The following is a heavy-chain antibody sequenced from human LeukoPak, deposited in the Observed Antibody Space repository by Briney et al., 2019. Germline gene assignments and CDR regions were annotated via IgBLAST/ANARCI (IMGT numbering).Heavy chain of an antibody. CDR2: IYYSGST. J-gene: IGHJ4*02. CDR3: ARDRGYLAPVYY. D-gene: IGHD1-1*01. Sequence: SETLSLTCTVSGGSTSSYYWSWIPQPPGKGLEWVGYIYYSGSTNHNPSLKSRVTISVDTSKNQFSLKLSSVTAADTAVYYCARDRGYLAPVYYWGQGTLVTVSS. CDR1: GGSTSSYY. V-gene: IGHV4-59*01.